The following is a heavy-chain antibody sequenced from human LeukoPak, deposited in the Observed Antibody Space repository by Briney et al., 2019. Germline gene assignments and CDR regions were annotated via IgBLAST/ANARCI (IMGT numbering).Heavy chain of an antibody. V-gene: IGHV3-74*01. Sequence: GGSLRLSCAASGLTFHNTWMHWIRQAPGKGLVWVSRIINDGITTTYADSVKGRFTISRDNSKNMLYLQMNSLRAEDTAVYYCAKSIVGVSGFGYWGQGALVTVSS. D-gene: IGHD1-26*01. CDR2: IINDGITT. CDR1: GLTFHNTW. CDR3: AKSIVGVSGFGY. J-gene: IGHJ4*02.